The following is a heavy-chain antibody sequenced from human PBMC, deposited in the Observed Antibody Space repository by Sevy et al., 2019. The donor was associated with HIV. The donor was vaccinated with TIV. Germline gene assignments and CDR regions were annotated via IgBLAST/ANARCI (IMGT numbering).Heavy chain of an antibody. V-gene: IGHV1-8*01. D-gene: IGHD1-1*01. CDR1: GYTFSSYD. Sequence: ASVKVSCKASGYTFSSYDINWVRQATGQGLEWMGWMNPNSGDTGYGQKFQGRVTMTRNTAISTAYMELSSLRSEDTAVYYCARGPLALVGTGPPYYFDYRGQGTLVTVSS. J-gene: IGHJ4*02. CDR3: ARGPLALVGTGPPYYFDY. CDR2: MNPNSGDT.